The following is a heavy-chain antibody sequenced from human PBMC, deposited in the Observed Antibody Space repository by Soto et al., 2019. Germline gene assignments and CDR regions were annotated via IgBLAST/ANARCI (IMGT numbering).Heavy chain of an antibody. CDR3: ARAPYCSGGSCYGFSWFDP. CDR2: IYYSGST. J-gene: IGHJ5*02. V-gene: IGHV4-31*03. D-gene: IGHD2-15*01. Sequence: SETLSLTCTVSGGSISSGGYYWSWIRQHPGKGLEWIGYIYYSGSTYYNPSLKSRVTISVDTSKNQFSLKLSSVTAADTAVYYCARAPYCSGGSCYGFSWFDPRGQATRVTVAS. CDR1: GGSISSGGYY.